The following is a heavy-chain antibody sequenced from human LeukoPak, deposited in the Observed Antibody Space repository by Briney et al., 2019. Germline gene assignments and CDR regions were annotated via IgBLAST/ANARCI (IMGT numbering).Heavy chain of an antibody. Sequence: PSETLSLTCAVSSYSLSSGSYWGWIRQSPGKGLEWVGSIFHSGNSYYNPSLKSRLTMSVDTSKNQFSLKLTSVTAADTALYYCARVTYVDDMLYQYFDYWGQGILVTVSS. J-gene: IGHJ4*02. CDR1: SYSLSSGSY. D-gene: IGHD4-17*01. CDR3: ARVTYVDDMLYQYFDY. CDR2: IFHSGNS. V-gene: IGHV4-38-2*01.